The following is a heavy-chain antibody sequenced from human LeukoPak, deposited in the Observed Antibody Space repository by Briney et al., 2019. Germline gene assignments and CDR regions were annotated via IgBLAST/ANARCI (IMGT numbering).Heavy chain of an antibody. CDR1: GFTFTNYA. D-gene: IGHD4-17*01. V-gene: IGHV3-30*18. J-gene: IGHJ6*02. Sequence: GGSLRLSCAASGFTFTNYAMTWVRQAPGKGLKWVAVISYDGSNKYYADSVKGRFTISRDNSKNTLYLQMNSLRAEDTAVYYCAKDRAVTTRYYYYGMDVWGQGTTVTVSS. CDR3: AKDRAVTTRYYYYGMDV. CDR2: ISYDGSNK.